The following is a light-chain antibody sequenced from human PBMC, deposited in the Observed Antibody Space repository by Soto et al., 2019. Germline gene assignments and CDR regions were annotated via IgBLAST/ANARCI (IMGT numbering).Light chain of an antibody. CDR3: QQRSNWQA. CDR1: QSVSSY. V-gene: IGKV3-11*01. J-gene: IGKJ5*01. Sequence: EIVLTQSPATLSLSPGERATLSCRASQSVSSYLAWYQQKPGQAPRLLIYDASNRATGIPARFSGSGSGTDFTFTISSLEPEDFAVYYCQQRSNWQAFGQGTRLEIK. CDR2: DAS.